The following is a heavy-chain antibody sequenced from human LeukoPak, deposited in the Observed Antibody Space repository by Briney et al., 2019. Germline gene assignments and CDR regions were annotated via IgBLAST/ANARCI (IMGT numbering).Heavy chain of an antibody. CDR3: ARARYYYDLDY. D-gene: IGHD3-22*01. J-gene: IGHJ4*02. Sequence: SETLSLTCTVSGGSISSYYWSWIRQPPGKGLEWIGYIYYSGSTNYNPSLKSRVTISVDTSKNQFSLKLSSVTAADTAVYYCARARYYYDLDYWGQGTLVTVSS. CDR2: IYYSGST. V-gene: IGHV4-59*12. CDR1: GGSISSYY.